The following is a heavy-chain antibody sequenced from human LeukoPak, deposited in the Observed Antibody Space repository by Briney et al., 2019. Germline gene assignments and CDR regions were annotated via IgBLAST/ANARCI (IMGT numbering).Heavy chain of an antibody. D-gene: IGHD2-15*01. CDR1: GYTFTSYG. Sequence: ASVKVSCKTSGYTFTSYGFSWVRQAPGQGLEWMGWISAYNGDTSSAQKVQGRVTMTTDTSTSTAYMELRSLRSDDTAVYYCARQVLIAGGRYGMDVWGQGTLVTVSS. CDR3: ARQVLIAGGRYGMDV. CDR2: ISAYNGDT. J-gene: IGHJ6*02. V-gene: IGHV1-18*01.